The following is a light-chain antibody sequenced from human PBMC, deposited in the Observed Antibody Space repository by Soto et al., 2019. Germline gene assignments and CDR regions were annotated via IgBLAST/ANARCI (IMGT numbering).Light chain of an antibody. Sequence: QSVLTQPASVSGSPGQSITISCTGTSSDVASYDLVSWYQQHPGKAPKLMIYEGTKRASGVSDRFSGSNSGNTASLTISGLQAEDEGDYYCCSYVGSSSPAIFGGGTKLTVL. CDR3: CSYVGSSSPAI. J-gene: IGLJ2*01. CDR2: EGT. V-gene: IGLV2-23*01. CDR1: SSDVASYDL.